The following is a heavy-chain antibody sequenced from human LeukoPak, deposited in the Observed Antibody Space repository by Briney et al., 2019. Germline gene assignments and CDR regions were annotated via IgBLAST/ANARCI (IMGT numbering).Heavy chain of an antibody. Sequence: PSETLSLTCTVSGGSINTYYWSWIRQPPGKGLEWIGYIYYSGTTNYNPSLKSRVTISLDTSKNHFSLKLSSVTAADTAVYYCARLGGYYFDYWGQGALVAVSS. V-gene: IGHV4-59*01. CDR2: IYYSGTT. CDR3: ARLGGYYFDY. J-gene: IGHJ4*02. D-gene: IGHD3-22*01. CDR1: GGSINTYY.